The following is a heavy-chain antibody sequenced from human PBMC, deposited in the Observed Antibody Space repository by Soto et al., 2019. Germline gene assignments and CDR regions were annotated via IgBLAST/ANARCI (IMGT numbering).Heavy chain of an antibody. CDR1: GFTFSSYA. V-gene: IGHV3-23*01. D-gene: IGHD4-17*01. J-gene: IGHJ4*02. CDR2: ISGSGLST. Sequence: PGGSLRFSCAASGFTFSSYAMSWVRQAPGKGLEWVSGISGSGLSTNYADSVKGRFTISRDNSKNTLYLQMNSLRAEDTAVYYCAKMTTRRFDYWGQGTLVTVSS. CDR3: AKMTTRRFDY.